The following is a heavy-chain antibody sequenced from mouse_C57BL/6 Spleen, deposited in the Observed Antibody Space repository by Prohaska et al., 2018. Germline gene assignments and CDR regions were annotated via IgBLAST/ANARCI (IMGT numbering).Heavy chain of an antibody. CDR2: INYDGSST. J-gene: IGHJ4*01. V-gene: IGHV5-16*01. CDR3: ARHYSNYVYAMDY. D-gene: IGHD2-5*01. Sequence: EVKLVESEGGLVQPGSSMKLSCTASGFTFSDYYMAWVRQVPEKGLEWVAKINYDGSSTYYLDSLKSRFIISRDNAKNILYLQMSSLKSEDTATYYCARHYSNYVYAMDYWGQGTSVTVSS. CDR1: GFTFSDYY.